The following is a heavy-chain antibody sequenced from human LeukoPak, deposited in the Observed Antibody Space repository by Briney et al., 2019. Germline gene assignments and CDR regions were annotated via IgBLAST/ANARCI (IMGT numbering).Heavy chain of an antibody. CDR1: GYTFTSYD. V-gene: IGHV1-8*01. CDR2: MNPNSGNT. Sequence: ASVKVSCKASGYTFTSYDINWVRQATGQGLEWMGRMNPNSGNTGYAQKFQGRVTMTRNTSISTAYMELSSLRSEDTAVYYCARTRAWFGELLTPYYYGMDVWGQGTTVTVSS. D-gene: IGHD3-10*01. J-gene: IGHJ6*02. CDR3: ARTRAWFGELLTPYYYGMDV.